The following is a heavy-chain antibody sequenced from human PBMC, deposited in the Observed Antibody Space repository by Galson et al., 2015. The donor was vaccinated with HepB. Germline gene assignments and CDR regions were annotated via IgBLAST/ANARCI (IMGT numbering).Heavy chain of an antibody. Sequence: SLRLSCAASGFTFSSYGMHWVHQAPGKGLEWVAVISYDGSNKYYADSVKGRFTISRDNSKNTLYLQMNSLRAEDTAVYYCAKTLDLFRITMIVVGGGMDVWGQGTTVTVSS. CDR2: ISYDGSNK. CDR3: AKTLDLFRITMIVVGGGMDV. V-gene: IGHV3-30*18. CDR1: GFTFSSYG. D-gene: IGHD3-22*01. J-gene: IGHJ6*02.